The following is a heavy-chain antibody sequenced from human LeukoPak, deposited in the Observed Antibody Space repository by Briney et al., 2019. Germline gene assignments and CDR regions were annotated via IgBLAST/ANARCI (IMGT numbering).Heavy chain of an antibody. V-gene: IGHV1-8*01. Sequence: ASVKVSCKASGYTFTSYDINWVRQATGQGLEWMGWMNPNSGNTGYAQKFQGRVTMTRNTSISTAYMELSSLRSEDTAVYYCARGGYCTNGVCYREGDYYYYGMDVWGQGTTVTVSS. J-gene: IGHJ6*02. CDR1: GYTFTSYD. CDR2: MNPNSGNT. CDR3: ARGGYCTNGVCYREGDYYYYGMDV. D-gene: IGHD2-8*01.